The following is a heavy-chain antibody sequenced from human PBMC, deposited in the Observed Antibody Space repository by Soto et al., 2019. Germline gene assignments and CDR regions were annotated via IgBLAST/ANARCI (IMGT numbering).Heavy chain of an antibody. D-gene: IGHD6-6*01. CDR3: ASSSPFHY. CDR1: TASPSTSSYY. J-gene: IGHJ4*02. V-gene: IGHV4-39*01. CDR2: IYYSGNT. Sequence: SETLSHSSSVSTASPSTSSYYWGWIRQPPGRGPEWIGSIYYSGNTYYKPSLKSRVSISIDTSRNQFSLKLTSVTAADTGVYYCASSSPFHYWGPGILVT.